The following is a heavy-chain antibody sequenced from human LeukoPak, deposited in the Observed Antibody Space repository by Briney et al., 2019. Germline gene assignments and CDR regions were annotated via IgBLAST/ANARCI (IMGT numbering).Heavy chain of an antibody. J-gene: IGHJ4*02. CDR3: ARIRPGVTIFGVVIRYYFDY. CDR1: GGSISSYY. CDR2: INHSGST. V-gene: IGHV4-34*01. Sequence: SETLSLTCTVSGGSISSYYWSWIRQPPGKGLEWIGEINHSGSTNYNPSLKSRVTISVDASKNQFSLKLSSVTAADTAVYYCARIRPGVTIFGVVIRYYFDYWGQGTLVTVSS. D-gene: IGHD3-3*01.